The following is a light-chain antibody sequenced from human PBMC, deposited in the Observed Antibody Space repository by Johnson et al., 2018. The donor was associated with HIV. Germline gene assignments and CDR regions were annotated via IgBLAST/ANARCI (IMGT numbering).Light chain of an antibody. CDR1: SSNIGNNY. CDR2: ENT. V-gene: IGLV1-51*02. CDR3: GTWDSSLSAYV. J-gene: IGLJ1*01. Sequence: QSVLTQPPSVSAAPGQKVTISCSGSSSNIGNNYVSWYQQLPGTAPTLLIYENTKRPSGIPDRFSGSKSGTSATLGITGLQTGDEADYYCGTWDSSLSAYVFGTGTNVTVL.